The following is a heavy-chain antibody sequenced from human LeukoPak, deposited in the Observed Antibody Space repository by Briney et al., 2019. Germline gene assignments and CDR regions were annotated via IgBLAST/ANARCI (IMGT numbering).Heavy chain of an antibody. CDR2: ILFDGSNT. V-gene: IGHV3-30*18. Sequence: PGGSLRLSCAVSGFNFSSFGIHWVRQAPGKGLEWLAFILFDGSNTCYADSVKGRFTISRDNSKNTLYLHVNSLRADDTAVYYCAKGRAKYYYDITAYYILNFWGQGTLVTVSS. CDR3: AKGRAKYYYDITAYYILNF. D-gene: IGHD3-22*01. J-gene: IGHJ4*02. CDR1: GFNFSSFG.